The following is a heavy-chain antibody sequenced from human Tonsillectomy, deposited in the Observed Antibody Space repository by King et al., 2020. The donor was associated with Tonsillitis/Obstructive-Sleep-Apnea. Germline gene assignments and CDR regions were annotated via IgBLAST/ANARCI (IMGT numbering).Heavy chain of an antibody. Sequence: VQLVESGGGVVQPGRSLRLSCAASGFTFSTYPMHWVRQTPDKGLEWVAVISYDGSNKFYADSVKGRFTISRDNSKNTLYLQMNSLRAEDTAVYYCARPTFHYDFWSGYLYWGQGTLVTVSS. V-gene: IGHV3-30*04. J-gene: IGHJ4*02. CDR2: ISYDGSNK. CDR1: GFTFSTYP. CDR3: ARPTFHYDFWSGYLY. D-gene: IGHD3-3*01.